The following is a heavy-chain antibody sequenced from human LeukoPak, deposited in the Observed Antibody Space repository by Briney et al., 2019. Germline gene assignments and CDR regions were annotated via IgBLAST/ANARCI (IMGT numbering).Heavy chain of an antibody. J-gene: IGHJ4*02. D-gene: IGHD6-6*01. V-gene: IGHV3-33*01. CDR2: IWYDGSNK. Sequence: PGRSLRLSCAASGFTLSRHGMHWVRQAPGKGLEWVAVIWYDGSNKYYADSVKGRFTISRDNSKNTLYLLMNSLSAEDTAVYYCARDISARYLDYWGQGTLVTVSS. CDR3: ARDISARYLDY. CDR1: GFTLSRHG.